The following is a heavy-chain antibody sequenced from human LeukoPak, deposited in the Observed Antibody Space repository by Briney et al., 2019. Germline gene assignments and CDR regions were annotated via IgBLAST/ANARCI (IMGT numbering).Heavy chain of an antibody. J-gene: IGHJ4*02. CDR3: AKDVIADSSGYPYYFDY. Sequence: GGSLLLSCAAAGFTFSSYAMSWVRQAPGKGLEWVSAISGSGYSTYYADSVKGRFTISRDNFKNTLDLQMNSLRAEDTAVYYCAKDVIADSSGYPYYFDYWGQGTLVTVSS. CDR1: GFTFSSYA. V-gene: IGHV3-23*01. CDR2: ISGSGYST. D-gene: IGHD3-22*01.